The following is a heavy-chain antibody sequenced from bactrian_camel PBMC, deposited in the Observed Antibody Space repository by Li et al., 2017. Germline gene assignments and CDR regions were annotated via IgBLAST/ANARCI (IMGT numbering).Heavy chain of an antibody. CDR1: GFTFSTYG. Sequence: HVQLVESGGGLVQLGESLRLSCAASGFTFSTYGMSWVRQAPGKGLEWVSTVRPDGSDTYYTDSVKGRFTMSQDNTKNTVYLQMNSLKPEGTAMYYCAVDFVGVESCGYDGYNYWGQGTQVTVS. J-gene: IGHJ4*01. CDR3: AVDFVGVESCGYDGYNY. CDR2: VRPDGSDT. D-gene: IGHD6*01. V-gene: IGHV3S6*01.